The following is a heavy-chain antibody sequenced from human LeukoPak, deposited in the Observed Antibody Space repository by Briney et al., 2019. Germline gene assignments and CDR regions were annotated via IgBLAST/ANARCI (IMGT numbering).Heavy chain of an antibody. D-gene: IGHD2-8*01. CDR1: GGSFSGYY. J-gene: IGHJ6*03. Sequence: PSETLSLTCAVYGGSFSGYYWSWIRQPPGKGLEWIGEINHSGSTNYNPSLKSRVTISVDTSKNQFSLKLSSVTAADTAVYYCARRTSPMDVWGKGTTVTISS. V-gene: IGHV4-34*01. CDR3: ARRTSPMDV. CDR2: INHSGST.